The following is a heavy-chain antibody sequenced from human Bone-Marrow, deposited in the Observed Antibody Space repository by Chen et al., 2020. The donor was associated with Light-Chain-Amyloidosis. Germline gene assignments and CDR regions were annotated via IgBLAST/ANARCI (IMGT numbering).Heavy chain of an antibody. CDR1: GGSISSSSYY. Sequence: QLQLQESGPGLVKPSETLSLTCTVSGGSISSSSYYWGWIRHPPGKGLEWIGSIYYSGSTYYNPSLKSRVTISVDTSKNQFSLKLSSVTAADTAVYYWARHSIFGVVIMGVPPSSPFDYWGQGTLVTVSS. CDR2: IYYSGST. D-gene: IGHD3-3*01. CDR3: ARHSIFGVVIMGVPPSSPFDY. J-gene: IGHJ4*02. V-gene: IGHV4-39*01.